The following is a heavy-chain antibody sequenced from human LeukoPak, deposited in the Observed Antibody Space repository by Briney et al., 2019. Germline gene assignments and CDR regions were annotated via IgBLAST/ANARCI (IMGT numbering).Heavy chain of an antibody. CDR1: GFTFSNAH. Sequence: PGGSLRLSCTASGFTFSNAHMTWVRQTPGKGLEWVSRLKSKTEGGTTDYAAPVKGRFTISRDDSKNTLYLQMSSLKTEDTALYYCTTEYGTSPHYYFDYWGQGTLVTVSS. CDR2: LKSKTEGGTT. D-gene: IGHD1-14*01. J-gene: IGHJ4*02. CDR3: TTEYGTSPHYYFDY. V-gene: IGHV3-15*01.